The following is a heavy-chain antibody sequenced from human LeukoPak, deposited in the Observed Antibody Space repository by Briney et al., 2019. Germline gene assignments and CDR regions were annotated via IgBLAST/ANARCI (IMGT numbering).Heavy chain of an antibody. Sequence: GGPLRLSCAASGFTFSSYSMNWVRQAPGKGLEWVSYISSSSSTLYYADSAKGRFSIDRDNAKTSLYLQMNSLRAEDTAVYYCARDYYDSSGYYYVFDYWGQGTLVTVSS. J-gene: IGHJ4*02. D-gene: IGHD3-22*01. CDR2: ISSSSSTL. CDR3: ARDYYDSSGYYYVFDY. CDR1: GFTFSSYS. V-gene: IGHV3-48*01.